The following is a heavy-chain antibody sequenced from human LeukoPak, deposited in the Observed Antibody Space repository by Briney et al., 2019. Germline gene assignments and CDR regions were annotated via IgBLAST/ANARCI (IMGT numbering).Heavy chain of an antibody. CDR3: AASPRYHYHYYMHV. CDR2: ISAYNGNT. CDR1: GYTFTSYG. Sequence: AAVKVSCKASGYTFTSYGISWVRRAPGQGLEWMGLISAYNGNTNYAQKLQGRVTMTSDTSTSTAYMELRSLRSDDTAVYYCAASPRYHYHYYMHVWGKGPTVPVSS. V-gene: IGHV1-18*01. J-gene: IGHJ6*03.